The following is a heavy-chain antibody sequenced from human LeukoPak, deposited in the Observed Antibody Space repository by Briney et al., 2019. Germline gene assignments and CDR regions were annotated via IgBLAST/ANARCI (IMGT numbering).Heavy chain of an antibody. CDR2: IIPILGIA. Sequence: LVKVSCKASGGTFSSYAISWVRQAPGQGLEWMGRIIPILGIANYAQKFQGRVTITADKSTSTAYMELSSLRSEDTAVYYCARSCRSRDSTGSGCLFDYWGQGTLVTVSS. D-gene: IGHD6-19*01. CDR1: GGTFSSYA. J-gene: IGHJ4*02. CDR3: ARSCRSRDSTGSGCLFDY. V-gene: IGHV1-69*04.